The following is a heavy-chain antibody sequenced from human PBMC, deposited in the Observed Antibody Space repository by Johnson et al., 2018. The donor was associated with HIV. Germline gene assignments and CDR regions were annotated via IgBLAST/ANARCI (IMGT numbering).Heavy chain of an antibody. CDR1: GFTFDDYA. Sequence: VQLVESGGGLVQPGRSLRLSCAASGFTFDDYAMHWVRQAPGKGLEWVSGITWNSGSIGYADSVKGRFTISRDNAKNSLYLQMNSLRAEDTALYYCARDPTTHNSRLTGDFGAFDIWGQGTMVTVSS. D-gene: IGHD7-27*01. V-gene: IGHV3-9*01. CDR3: ARDPTTHNSRLTGDFGAFDI. CDR2: ITWNSGSI. J-gene: IGHJ3*02.